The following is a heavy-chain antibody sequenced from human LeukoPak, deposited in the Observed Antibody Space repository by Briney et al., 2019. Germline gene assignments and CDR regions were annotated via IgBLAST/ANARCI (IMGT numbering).Heavy chain of an antibody. CDR2: INPSGGST. CDR3: ARDPRGPTTYDSSARDSLDY. V-gene: IGHV1-46*01. J-gene: IGHJ4*02. Sequence: ASVKVSCKASGYTFTSYYMHWVRQAPGQGLEWMGIINPSGGSTSYAQKFQGRVTMTRDMSTSTVYMELSSLRSEDTAVYYCARDPRGPTTYDSSARDSLDYWGQGTLVTVSS. CDR1: GYTFTSYY. D-gene: IGHD3-22*01.